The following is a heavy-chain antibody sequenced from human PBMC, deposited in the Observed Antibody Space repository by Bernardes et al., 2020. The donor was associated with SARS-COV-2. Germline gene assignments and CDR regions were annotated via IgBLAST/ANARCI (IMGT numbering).Heavy chain of an antibody. Sequence: SCPTLVKPTQTLTLTCTFSGFSLSTSGMCVSWIRQPPGKALEWLARIDWDDDKYYSTSLKTRLTISKDTSKNQVVLTMTNMDPVDTATYYCARDYYDILTGYYKVFDYWGQGTLVTVSS. CDR3: ARDYYDILTGYYKVFDY. CDR2: IDWDDDK. V-gene: IGHV2-70*11. J-gene: IGHJ4*02. CDR1: GFSLSTSGMC. D-gene: IGHD3-9*01.